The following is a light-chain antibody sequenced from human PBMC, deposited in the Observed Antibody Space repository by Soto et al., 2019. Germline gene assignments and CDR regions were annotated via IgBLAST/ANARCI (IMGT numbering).Light chain of an antibody. CDR2: ENN. CDR3: QSYDSHNQV. CDR1: SGSIASHY. Sequence: NFMLTQPHSVSESPGKTVTISCTGSSGSIASHYVQWYQQRPGSAPTTVIYENNQRPPGVPGRFSASIDSSSNSASLTISGLKTEDEADYYCQSYDSHNQVFGGGTKLTVL. J-gene: IGLJ3*02. V-gene: IGLV6-57*02.